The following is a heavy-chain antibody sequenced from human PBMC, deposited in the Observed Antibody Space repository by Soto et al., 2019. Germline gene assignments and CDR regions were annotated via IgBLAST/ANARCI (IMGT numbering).Heavy chain of an antibody. CDR2: ISSLSSPR. CDR1: GFTFGGYS. Sequence: EVQLVESGGGLVQTGGSLRLSCAASGFTFGGYSMNWVRQAPGKGLEWISYISSLSSPRYYAESVEGRFIISRDNAKNSLYLQMNSLRDEDTAVYFCVREDILGARSFDYWGQGPLVTVSS. CDR3: VREDILGARSFDY. V-gene: IGHV3-48*02. J-gene: IGHJ4*02. D-gene: IGHD1-26*01.